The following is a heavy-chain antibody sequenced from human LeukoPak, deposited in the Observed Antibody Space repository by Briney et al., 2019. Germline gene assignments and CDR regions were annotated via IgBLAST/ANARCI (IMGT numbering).Heavy chain of an antibody. CDR3: AKGRSSGLFDY. CDR2: ISWNSGSI. CDR1: GFTFDDYA. D-gene: IGHD6-19*01. V-gene: IGHV3-9*01. Sequence: GRSLRLSCAASGFTFDDYAMHWVRQAPGKGLEWASGISWNSGSIGYADSVKGRFTISRDNAKNSLYLQMNSLRAEDTALYYCAKGRSSGLFDYWGQGTLVTVSS. J-gene: IGHJ4*02.